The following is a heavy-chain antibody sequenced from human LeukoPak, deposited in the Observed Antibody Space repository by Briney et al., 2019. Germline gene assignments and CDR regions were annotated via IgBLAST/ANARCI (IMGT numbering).Heavy chain of an antibody. D-gene: IGHD3-9*01. V-gene: IGHV1-46*01. CDR1: GYTFSNYC. J-gene: IGHJ3*02. CDR3: AKDPRDISTGNYDEFDI. CDR2: INPNLHIP. Sequence: ASVKVSCKASGYTFSNYCMHWVRQAPGQGLEWLGIINPNLHIPIYAQTFQGRVTMTTDMSTSTFYMELSNLVSEDTAVYYCAKDPRDISTGNYDEFDIWGQGTMVTVSS.